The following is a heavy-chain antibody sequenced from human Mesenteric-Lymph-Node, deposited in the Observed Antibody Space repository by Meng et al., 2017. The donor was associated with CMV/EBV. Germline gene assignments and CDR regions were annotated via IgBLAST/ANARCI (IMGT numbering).Heavy chain of an antibody. V-gene: IGHV3-7*01. CDR1: GFTFSAYW. CDR2: IKEDGSRK. J-gene: IGHJ3*02. Sequence: GGSLRLSCAASGFTFSAYWMSWVRQAPGKGLEWVANIKEDGSRKYHVDSVKGRFTISRDNARKSLYLQMNTLRAEDTAVYYCARDVGAFDIWGQGTMVTVSS. D-gene: IGHD2-15*01. CDR3: ARDVGAFDI.